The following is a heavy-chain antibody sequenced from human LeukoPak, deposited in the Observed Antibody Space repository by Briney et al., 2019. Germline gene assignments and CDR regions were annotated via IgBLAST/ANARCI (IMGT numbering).Heavy chain of an antibody. CDR3: ARDGILGSHDY. J-gene: IGHJ4*02. D-gene: IGHD3-3*02. V-gene: IGHV3-48*04. CDR1: GFTFSSYS. Sequence: PGGSLRLSCAVSGFTFSSYSINWVRQAPGKGLEWISYISSSSETIHYADSVKGRFTISRDNTKNTLSLQMNSLRAEDTAVYYCARDGILGSHDYWGQGTLVTVSS. CDR2: ISSSSETI.